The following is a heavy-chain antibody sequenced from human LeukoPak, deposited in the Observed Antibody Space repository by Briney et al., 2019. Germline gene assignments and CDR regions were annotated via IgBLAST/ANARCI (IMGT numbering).Heavy chain of an antibody. CDR1: GFTFSNAW. V-gene: IGHV3-15*01. J-gene: IGHJ4*02. CDR2: IKSKTDGGTT. D-gene: IGHD2-2*03. CDR3: TTGMDIVAVPAAIGDC. Sequence: PGGSLRLSCAASGFTFSNAWMSWVRQAPGKGLEWVGRIKSKTDGGTTDYAAPVKGRFTISRDDSKNTLYLQMNSLKTEDTAVYYCTTGMDIVAVPAAIGDCWGQGTLVTVSS.